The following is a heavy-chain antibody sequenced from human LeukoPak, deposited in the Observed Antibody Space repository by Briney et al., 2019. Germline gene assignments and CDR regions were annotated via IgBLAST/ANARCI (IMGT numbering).Heavy chain of an antibody. Sequence: GGSLRLSXAASGFTFRSYAMSWVRQAPGKGLEWVSGISGSGRSTNYADSVKGRFTISRDNSKNTLYLQMNSLRAEDTAIYYCARSPYNWNYGDYWGQGTLVTVSS. V-gene: IGHV3-23*01. CDR1: GFTFRSYA. D-gene: IGHD1-20*01. J-gene: IGHJ4*02. CDR3: ARSPYNWNYGDY. CDR2: ISGSGRST.